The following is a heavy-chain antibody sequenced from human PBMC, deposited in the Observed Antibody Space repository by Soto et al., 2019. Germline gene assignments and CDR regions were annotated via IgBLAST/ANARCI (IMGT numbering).Heavy chain of an antibody. CDR3: ARGLYCMSASCDAPYYFFGMDV. D-gene: IGHD2-2*01. CDR1: GYSFTTYD. J-gene: IGHJ6*02. V-gene: IGHV1-8*01. Sequence: QVQLVQSGAEVKKPGASVKVSCKVSGYSFTTYDINWVRQATGQGLEWMGWMNPNSGNTGFAQKFQGRVTMTRDTSTSTAYIELSSLRSEDTAVYYCARGLYCMSASCDAPYYFFGMDVWGQGTTVTVSS. CDR2: MNPNSGNT.